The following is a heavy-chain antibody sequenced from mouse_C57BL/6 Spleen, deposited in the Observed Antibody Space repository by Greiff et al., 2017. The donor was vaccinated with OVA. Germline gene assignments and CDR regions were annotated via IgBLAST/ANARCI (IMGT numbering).Heavy chain of an antibody. J-gene: IGHJ4*01. CDR3: ARGGTTVVEAMDY. CDR2: INPNYGTT. Sequence: LQESGPELVKPGASVKISCKASGYSFTDYNMNWVTQSNGKSLEWIGVINPNYGTTSYNQKLKGKATLTVDQSSSTAYMQLNSLTSEDSAVYYCARGGTTVVEAMDYWGQGTSVTVSS. CDR1: GYSFTDYN. D-gene: IGHD1-1*01. V-gene: IGHV1-39*01.